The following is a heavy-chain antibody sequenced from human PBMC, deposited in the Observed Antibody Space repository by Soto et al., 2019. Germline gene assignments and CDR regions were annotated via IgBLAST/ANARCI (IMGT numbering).Heavy chain of an antibody. CDR2: IYHSGST. D-gene: IGHD3-10*01. J-gene: IGHJ5*02. Sequence: SVTLSVTCAVAGGSISSSNWWSWVHQPPGKGLEWIGEIYHSGSTNYNPSLKSRVTISVDKSKNQFSLKLSSVTAADTAVYYCARDYMVRGVMRWFDPWGQGTLVTVSS. V-gene: IGHV4-4*02. CDR1: GGSISSSNW. CDR3: ARDYMVRGVMRWFDP.